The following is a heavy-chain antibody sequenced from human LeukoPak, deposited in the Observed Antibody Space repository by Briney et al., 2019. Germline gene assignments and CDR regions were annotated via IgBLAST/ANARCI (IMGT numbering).Heavy chain of an antibody. J-gene: IGHJ4*02. CDR2: IWYDGAEK. Sequence: GGSLRLSCGTSGFTFRRYGMQWVRQAAGRGLEWVAFIWYDGAEKYYADSVKARFTISRDNYKNTLYLPMHTLRPEDTAVYYCEGGREWVDYWGQGALVTVSS. V-gene: IGHV3-33*01. D-gene: IGHD2-8*01. CDR3: EGGREWVDY. CDR1: GFTFRRYG.